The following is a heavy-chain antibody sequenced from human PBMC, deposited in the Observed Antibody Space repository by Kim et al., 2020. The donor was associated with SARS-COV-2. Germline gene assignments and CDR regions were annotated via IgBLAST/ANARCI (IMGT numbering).Heavy chain of an antibody. Sequence: SETLSLTCTVSGGSISSYYWSWIRQPPGKGLEWIGYIYYSGSTNYNPSLKSRVTISVDTSKNQFSLKLSSVTAADTAVYYCARGPRSYRSSSPYYYYMDVWGKGTTVTVSS. CDR2: IYYSGST. CDR3: ARGPRSYRSSSPYYYYMDV. V-gene: IGHV4-59*01. J-gene: IGHJ6*03. CDR1: GGSISSYY. D-gene: IGHD6-6*01.